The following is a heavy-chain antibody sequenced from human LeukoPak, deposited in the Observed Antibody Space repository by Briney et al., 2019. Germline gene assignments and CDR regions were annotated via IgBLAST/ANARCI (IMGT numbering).Heavy chain of an antibody. CDR1: GFTFSIYG. J-gene: IGHJ4*02. Sequence: GGSLRLSCAASGFTFSIYGMVWVRQAPGKGLEYVSGITSNGGTTYYGNSVKGRFTISRDNSKDTLYLQMGSLRTEDMAVYYCARGIRWASDYWGQGPLVTVAS. V-gene: IGHV3-64*01. CDR3: ARGIRWASDY. CDR2: ITSNGGTT. D-gene: IGHD4-23*01.